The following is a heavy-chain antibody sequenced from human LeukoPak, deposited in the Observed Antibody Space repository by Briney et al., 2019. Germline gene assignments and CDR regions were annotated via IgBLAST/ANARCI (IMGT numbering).Heavy chain of an antibody. CDR3: AKDMYYRGSGSYFNVDY. D-gene: IGHD3-10*01. CDR2: ISYDGNNK. CDR1: GFTFSNSA. V-gene: IGHV3-30*18. Sequence: GGSLRLSCAASGFTFSNSAMNWVRQAPGKRLEWVAVISYDGNNKYYSDSVKGRFTISRDNSKNTLYLQMNSLRAEDTAVYYCAKDMYYRGSGSYFNVDYWGQGTLVTVSS. J-gene: IGHJ4*02.